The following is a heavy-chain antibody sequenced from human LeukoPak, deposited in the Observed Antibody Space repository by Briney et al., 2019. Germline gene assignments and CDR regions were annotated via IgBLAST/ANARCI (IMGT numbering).Heavy chain of an antibody. Sequence: SETLSLTCTVSGDSITSYYCSWIRQAPGQGLEWIGVIYNSGSTNYNPSLKSRVTISVDTSKNQFSLKLSSVTAADTAVYYCARVANRGGRGDSYYFDYWGQGTLVTVSS. J-gene: IGHJ4*02. V-gene: IGHV4-59*01. CDR1: GDSITSYY. CDR2: IYNSGST. D-gene: IGHD2-21*02. CDR3: ARVANRGGRGDSYYFDY.